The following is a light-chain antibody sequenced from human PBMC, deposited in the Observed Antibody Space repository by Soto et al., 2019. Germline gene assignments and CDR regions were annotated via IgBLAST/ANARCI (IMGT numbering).Light chain of an antibody. CDR2: EGS. V-gene: IGLV2-23*03. J-gene: IGLJ1*01. CDR3: CSFAGSNTFV. Sequence: QSALTQPASVSGSPGQSITLSCTGTSSDVGSYNLVSWYQQHPGKAPKLMIYEGSKRPSGVSNRFSGSKSGNTASLTISGLRAEDEADYYCCSFAGSNTFVFGTETKLTVL. CDR1: SSDVGSYNL.